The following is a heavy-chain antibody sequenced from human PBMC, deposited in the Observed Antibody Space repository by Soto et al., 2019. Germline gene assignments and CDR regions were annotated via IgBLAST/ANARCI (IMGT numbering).Heavy chain of an antibody. CDR2: IDPNDSKT. D-gene: IGHD3-22*01. V-gene: IGHV5-10-1*01. CDR3: ASSTYYDTSGYTFDY. CDR1: GYSFITHW. Sequence: GESLKISCKGSGYSFITHWISWVRQMPGKGLEWMGTIDPNDSKTNYSPSFQGHATISADKSISTAYLQWSSLKASDTAMYYCASSTYYDTSGYTFDYWGQGTLVTVSS. J-gene: IGHJ4*02.